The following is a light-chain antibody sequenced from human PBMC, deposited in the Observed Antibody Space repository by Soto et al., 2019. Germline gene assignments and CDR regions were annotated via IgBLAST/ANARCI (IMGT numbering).Light chain of an antibody. V-gene: IGLV2-23*01. CDR1: SSDVGSYNL. CDR2: EGS. CDR3: CSYAGSGTYV. J-gene: IGLJ1*01. Sequence: QSVLTQPASVSGSPGQSITISCTGTSSDVGSYNLVSWYQQHPAKAPKLMIYEGSQRPSAVSNRFSGSQSGNAASLTISGLQAEDEADYYCCSYAGSGTYVFGSGTKVNV.